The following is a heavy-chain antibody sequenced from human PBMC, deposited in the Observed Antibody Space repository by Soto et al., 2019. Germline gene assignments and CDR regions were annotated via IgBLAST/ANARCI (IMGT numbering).Heavy chain of an antibody. D-gene: IGHD2-8*01. J-gene: IGHJ4*02. CDR3: VREAPCSNGVCQFDY. CDR2: ISSSGSTI. CDR1: GFTFSPYE. Sequence: GGPLRLSCAASGFTFSPYEMSWVRQAPEKGLEWISYISSSGSTIHYADSVKGRFSISRDNAKKSLFLQMNSLRAEDTAVYYCVREAPCSNGVCQFDYWGRGTLVTVSS. V-gene: IGHV3-48*03.